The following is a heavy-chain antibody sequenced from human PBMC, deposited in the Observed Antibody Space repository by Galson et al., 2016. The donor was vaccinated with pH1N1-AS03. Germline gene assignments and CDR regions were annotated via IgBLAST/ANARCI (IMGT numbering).Heavy chain of an antibody. CDR1: GGSISSHY. J-gene: IGHJ5*02. D-gene: IGHD4-17*01. V-gene: IGHV4-59*11. CDR2: INYSGST. CDR3: ARHDYGAYVGWLDP. Sequence: ETLSLTCTVSGGSISSHYWNWIRQPPGKGLEWIGYINYSGSTNYNPSLKSRVTISVDTSKNQFSLKLSSVTAADTAVYYCARHDYGAYVGWLDPWGQGTLVTVSS.